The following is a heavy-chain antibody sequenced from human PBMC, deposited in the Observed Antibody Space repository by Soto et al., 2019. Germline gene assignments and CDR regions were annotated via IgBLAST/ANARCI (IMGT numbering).Heavy chain of an antibody. J-gene: IGHJ4*02. V-gene: IGHV3-21*01. D-gene: IGHD4-17*01. Sequence: VGSLILSCISSGCTFRTYTMNWVRQAPGKGLEWVSGIRGFSPYTFYAESVKGRFTISRDNSKNTLYLQMNSLRAEDTAVYYCAKRFGYGDYCHDSWGPGPLLTVS. CDR2: IRGFSPYT. CDR3: AKRFGYGDYCHDS. CDR1: GCTFRTYT.